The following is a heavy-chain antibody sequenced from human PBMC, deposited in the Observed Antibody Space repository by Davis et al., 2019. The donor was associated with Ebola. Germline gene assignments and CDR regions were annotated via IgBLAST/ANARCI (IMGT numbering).Heavy chain of an antibody. D-gene: IGHD3-9*01. CDR2: IYYSGST. J-gene: IGHJ4*02. V-gene: IGHV4-39*07. CDR1: GGSISSSSYY. Sequence: GSLRLSCTVSGGSISSSSYYWGWIRQPPGKGLEWIGSIYYSGSTYYNPSLKSRVTISVDTSKNQFSLKLSSVTAADTAVYYCARGSYDILTGYYLGLDYWGQGTLVTVSS. CDR3: ARGSYDILTGYYLGLDY.